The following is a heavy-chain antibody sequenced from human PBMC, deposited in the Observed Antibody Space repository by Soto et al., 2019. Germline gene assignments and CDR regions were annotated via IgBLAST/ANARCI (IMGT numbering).Heavy chain of an antibody. V-gene: IGHV3-30*18. D-gene: IGHD3-9*01. Sequence: GGSLRLSCAASGFTFSNYGMHWVRQAPGKGLEWVAVISNDGRNKYYADSVKGRFTISRDNSKNTLYLQMNSLRDEDTAVFYCAKDVPDWTPGYWGQGTLVTVSS. CDR1: GFTFSNYG. J-gene: IGHJ4*02. CDR2: ISNDGRNK. CDR3: AKDVPDWTPGY.